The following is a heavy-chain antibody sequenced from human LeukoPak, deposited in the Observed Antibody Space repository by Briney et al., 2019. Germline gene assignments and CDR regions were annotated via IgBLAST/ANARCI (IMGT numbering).Heavy chain of an antibody. Sequence: GGSLRLSCAASGSTFSTYWMNWVRQAPGKGLEWVANIKQDGSEMYYVDSVKGRFTISRDNAKNSLYLQMSSLRAEDTAVYYCARDQSWFDPWGQGTLVTVSS. CDR2: IKQDGSEM. V-gene: IGHV3-7*03. CDR3: ARDQSWFDP. CDR1: GSTFSTYW. J-gene: IGHJ5*02.